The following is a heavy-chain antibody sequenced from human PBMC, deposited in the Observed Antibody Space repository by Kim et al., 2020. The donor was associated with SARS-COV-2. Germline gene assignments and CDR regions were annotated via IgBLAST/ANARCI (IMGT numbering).Heavy chain of an antibody. D-gene: IGHD3-10*01. CDR2: ISYDGSNK. Sequence: GGSLRLSCAASGFTFSSYAMHWVRQAPGKGLEWVAVISYDGSNKYYADSVKGRFTISRDNSKNTLYLQMNSLRAEDTAVYYCARDRYSITMVRGVHGNWFDPWGQGTLVTVSS. J-gene: IGHJ5*02. V-gene: IGHV3-30-3*01. CDR1: GFTFSSYA. CDR3: ARDRYSITMVRGVHGNWFDP.